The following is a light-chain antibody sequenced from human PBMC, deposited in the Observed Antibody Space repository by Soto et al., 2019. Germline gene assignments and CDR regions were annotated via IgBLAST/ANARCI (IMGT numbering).Light chain of an antibody. CDR2: DVT. V-gene: IGLV2-11*01. CDR3: CSYAGYYGDV. J-gene: IGLJ1*01. CDR1: SSDVGGYNY. Sequence: QSALTQPRSVSGSPGQSVTISCTGTSSDVGGYNYVSWYQQHPGKAPKLMIYDVTERPSGVPDRFSGSKSGDTASLTISGLQAEDEADYYCCSYAGYYGDVFGSGTKLTVL.